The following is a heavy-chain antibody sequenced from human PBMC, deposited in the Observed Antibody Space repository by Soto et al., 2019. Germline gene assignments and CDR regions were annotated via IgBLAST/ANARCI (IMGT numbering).Heavy chain of an antibody. CDR1: GFSLTTSGVG. D-gene: IGHD3-3*01. CDR2: IYWDDDK. J-gene: IGHJ4*02. Sequence: QITLNESGPTVVRPTETLTLTCRFSGFSLTTSGVGVGWVRQSPGKAPEGLALIYWDDDKRYSESLKSMLTITKDTSKNQVVLTVANLDPTDTATYYCAHRVLRTVFGLVTTTAIYFDFWGQGTPVAVSS. CDR3: AHRVLRTVFGLVTTTAIYFDF. V-gene: IGHV2-5*02.